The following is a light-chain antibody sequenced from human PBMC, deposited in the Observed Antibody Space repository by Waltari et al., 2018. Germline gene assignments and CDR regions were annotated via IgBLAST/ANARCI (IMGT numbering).Light chain of an antibody. V-gene: IGLV2-8*01. J-gene: IGLJ2*01. Sequence: QSALTQPPSASGSPGQSVTISCTGTSSDVGGYHFVSWYQQHPGKAPKLSIYEVSKRPSGVPDRFAGSKSGNAASRTVSGLQPEDEADYYSSSDAGNHVVFGGGTKLTVL. CDR2: EVS. CDR1: SSDVGGYHF. CDR3: SSDAGNHVV.